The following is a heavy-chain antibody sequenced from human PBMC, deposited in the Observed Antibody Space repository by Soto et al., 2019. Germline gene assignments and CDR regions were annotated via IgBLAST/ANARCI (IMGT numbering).Heavy chain of an antibody. CDR1: GFTFSDYY. Sequence: QVQLVESGGGLVKPGGSLRLSCAASGFTFSDYYMTWIRQAPGKGLEWVSYISSSGGIKYHADSVKGRFTISRDNAKNSLCLQMNSLRAEDTAVYYCARGYSSSWTYNWFDPWGQGTLVTVSS. CDR3: ARGYSSSWTYNWFDP. D-gene: IGHD6-13*01. J-gene: IGHJ5*02. CDR2: ISSSGGIK. V-gene: IGHV3-11*01.